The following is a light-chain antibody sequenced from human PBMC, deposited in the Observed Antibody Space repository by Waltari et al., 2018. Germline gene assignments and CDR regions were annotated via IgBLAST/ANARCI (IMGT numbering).Light chain of an antibody. V-gene: IGKV3-15*01. CDR2: GAS. CDR3: QQYNNWPLYT. CDR1: QSLDTN. Sequence: ETVMTQSPATLSVSPGGRATLSCRASQSLDTNLAWYLQKPGQAPRLLIYGASSRATGVPARFSGSGSGTDFTLTISSLQSEDFVVYYCQQYNNWPLYTFGQGTKLEI. J-gene: IGKJ2*01.